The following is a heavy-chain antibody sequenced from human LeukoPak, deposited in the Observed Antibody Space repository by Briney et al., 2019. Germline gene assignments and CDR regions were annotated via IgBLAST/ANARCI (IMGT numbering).Heavy chain of an antibody. Sequence: GASVKVSCKASGYTFTSYDINWVRQASGQGLEWMGWINPNSGDTNSAQKFQGRVTMTRDTSISTAYMELSRLRSDDTAVYYCARDKAEGAPGSFDYWGQGTLVTVSS. V-gene: IGHV1-2*02. CDR3: ARDKAEGAPGSFDY. J-gene: IGHJ4*02. CDR2: INPNSGDT. CDR1: GYTFTSYD. D-gene: IGHD1-26*01.